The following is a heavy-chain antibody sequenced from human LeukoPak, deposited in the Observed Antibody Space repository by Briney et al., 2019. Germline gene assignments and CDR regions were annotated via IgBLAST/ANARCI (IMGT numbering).Heavy chain of an antibody. V-gene: IGHV4-59*01. D-gene: IGHD5/OR15-5a*01. CDR2: IYYSGST. CDR3: ARDRSTCMDV. CDR1: GGSISSYY. Sequence: SETLSLTCTVSGGSISSYYWSWIRQPPGKGLEWIGYIYYSGSTNYNPSLKSRVTISVDTSKNQFSLKLSSVTAADTAVYYCARDRSTCMDVWGQGTTVTVSS. J-gene: IGHJ6*02.